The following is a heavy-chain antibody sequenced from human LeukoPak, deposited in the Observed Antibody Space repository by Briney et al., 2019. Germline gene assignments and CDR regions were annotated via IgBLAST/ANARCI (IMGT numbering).Heavy chain of an antibody. Sequence: GGSLRLSCAASGFTFSRYSVNWVRQAPGKGLEWVSCITGGSDYIFYADSVRGRFTISRDNAKNSLYLQMNSLRAEDTAVYYCARDRYYCSSTSCYKGALDYWGQGTLVTVSS. J-gene: IGHJ4*02. CDR3: ARDRYYCSSTSCYKGALDY. V-gene: IGHV3-21*01. CDR1: GFTFSRYS. CDR2: ITGGSDYI. D-gene: IGHD2-2*02.